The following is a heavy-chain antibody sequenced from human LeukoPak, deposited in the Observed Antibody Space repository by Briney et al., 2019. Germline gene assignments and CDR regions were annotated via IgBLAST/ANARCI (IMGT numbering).Heavy chain of an antibody. CDR2: IIPIFGTA. Sequence: SVKVSCKDSGGTFSSYAISWVRQAPGQGLEWMGRIIPIFGTANYAQKFQGRVTITTDESTSTAYMELSSLRSEDTAVYYCARDGPYCTNGVCHWGLRWFDPWGQGTLVTVSS. CDR3: ARDGPYCTNGVCHWGLRWFDP. D-gene: IGHD2-8*01. CDR1: GGTFSSYA. J-gene: IGHJ5*02. V-gene: IGHV1-69*05.